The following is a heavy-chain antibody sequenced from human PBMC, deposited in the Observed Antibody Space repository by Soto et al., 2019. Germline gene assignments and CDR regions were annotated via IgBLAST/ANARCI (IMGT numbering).Heavy chain of an antibody. V-gene: IGHV4-59*08. CDR1: GASIGSFY. CDR2: VDHMGRP. Sequence: QVQLQESGPGLVKPSETLSLTCSVSGASIGSFYWTWIRQPLGKGLEWIGYVDHMGRPDYNPSFKGRAAISVDTTKIRVFLNVTSVTAADTAVYFCARPHNNSDYVWVDPWGQGTLVTVS. CDR3: ARPHNNSDYVWVDP. D-gene: IGHD3-10*01. J-gene: IGHJ5*02.